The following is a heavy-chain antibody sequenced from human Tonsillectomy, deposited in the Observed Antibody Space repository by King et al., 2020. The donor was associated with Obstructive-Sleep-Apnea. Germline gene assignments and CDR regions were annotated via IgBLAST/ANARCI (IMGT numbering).Heavy chain of an antibody. CDR3: AREWLGVDY. J-gene: IGHJ4*02. V-gene: IGHV4-59*01. CDR1: GGSITSYY. CDR2: IYYTGSA. D-gene: IGHD6-19*01. Sequence: QLQESGPGLVKPSETLSLTCTVSGGSITSYYWSWIRQPPGKGLEGIGYIYYTGSANYNPSLKRRVTITVDTSKNQFSLRLSSVTAADTAVFYCAREWLGVDYWGQGTLVTVSS.